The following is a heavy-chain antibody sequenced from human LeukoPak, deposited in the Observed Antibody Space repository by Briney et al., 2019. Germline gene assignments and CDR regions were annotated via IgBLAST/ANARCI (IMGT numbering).Heavy chain of an antibody. D-gene: IGHD3-22*01. CDR2: IIPIFGTA. J-gene: IGHJ4*02. V-gene: IGHV1-69*13. CDR3: ATPYYYDSSGYYNFDY. Sequence: SVKVSCKASGGTFSSYAISWVRQAPGQGLEWMGGIIPIFGTANYAQKFQGRVTITADESTSTAYMELSSLRSEDTAVYYCATPYYYDSSGYYNFDYWGQGTLVTVSS. CDR1: GGTFSSYA.